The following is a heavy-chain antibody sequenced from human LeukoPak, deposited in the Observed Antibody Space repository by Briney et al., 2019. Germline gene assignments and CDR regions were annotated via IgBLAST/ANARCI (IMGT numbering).Heavy chain of an antibody. V-gene: IGHV3-23*01. J-gene: IGHJ4*02. CDR1: GFTFSSYA. CDR2: ISGSGGST. Sequence: GGSLRLSCAASGFTFSSYAMSWVRQAPGKGLEWVSAISGSGGSTYYADSVKGRFTISRDNSKNTLYLQMNSLRAEDTAVYYCARDRGSYYAIYYFDYWGQGTLVTVSS. D-gene: IGHD1-26*01. CDR3: ARDRGSYYAIYYFDY.